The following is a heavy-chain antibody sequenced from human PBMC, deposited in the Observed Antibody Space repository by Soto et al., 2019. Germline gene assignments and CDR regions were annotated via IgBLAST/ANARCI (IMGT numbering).Heavy chain of an antibody. CDR3: ARDPARAKKRGMEAFDI. Sequence: SETLSLTCTVSGGSVSSGSYYWSWIRQPPGKGLEWIGYIYYSGSTNYNPSLKSRVTISVDTSKNQFSLKLSSVTAADTAVYYCARDPARAKKRGMEAFDIWGQGTMVTVSS. J-gene: IGHJ3*02. D-gene: IGHD7-27*01. V-gene: IGHV4-61*01. CDR2: IYYSGST. CDR1: GGSVSSGSYY.